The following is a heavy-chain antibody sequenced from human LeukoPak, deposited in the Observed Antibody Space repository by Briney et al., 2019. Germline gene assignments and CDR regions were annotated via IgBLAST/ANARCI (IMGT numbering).Heavy chain of an antibody. Sequence: ASVKVSCKASGFTFTSSAVQWVRQARGQRLEWIGWIVVGSGNTNYAQKFQERVTMTRDTSTSTVYMELSSLRSEDTAVYYCARDLLAARAHFDYWGQGTLVTVSS. V-gene: IGHV1-58*01. CDR2: IVVGSGNT. CDR3: ARDLLAARAHFDY. D-gene: IGHD6-13*01. CDR1: GFTFTSSA. J-gene: IGHJ4*02.